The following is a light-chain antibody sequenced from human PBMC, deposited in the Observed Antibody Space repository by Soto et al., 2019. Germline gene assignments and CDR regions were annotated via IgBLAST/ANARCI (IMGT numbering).Light chain of an antibody. J-gene: IGKJ1*01. CDR3: QQYGSSPPWT. Sequence: LSLSKGERATVSCRASQSVSSSYLAWYQQKPGQAPRLLIYGASSRATGIPDRFSGSGSGTDFTLTISRLEPEDFAVYYCQQYGSSPPWTFGQGAMVDIK. CDR2: GAS. V-gene: IGKV3-20*01. CDR1: QSVSSSY.